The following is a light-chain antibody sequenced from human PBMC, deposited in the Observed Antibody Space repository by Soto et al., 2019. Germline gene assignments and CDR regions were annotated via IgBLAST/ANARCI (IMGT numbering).Light chain of an antibody. J-gene: IGKJ1*01. V-gene: IGKV3-20*01. CDR1: QSINNNY. Sequence: EMLLTQSPGTLSSPPGQRATLSCRASQSINNNYLARYQHKLGQAPRLLIYCASSRATGIPDRFSGSGSGTDFTLTISRLEPEDFAVYYCQQYGGSPRTFGQGTKVEIK. CDR3: QQYGGSPRT. CDR2: CAS.